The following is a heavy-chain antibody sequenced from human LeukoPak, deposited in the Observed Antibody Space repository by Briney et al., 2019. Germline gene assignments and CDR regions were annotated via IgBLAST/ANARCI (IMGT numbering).Heavy chain of an antibody. V-gene: IGHV4-61*02. J-gene: IGHJ6*03. D-gene: IGHD4-17*01. CDR1: GGSISSGSYY. Sequence: SQTPSLTCTVSGGSISSGSYYWSWIRQPAGKGLEWIGRIYTSGSTNYNPSLKSRVTISVDTSKNQFSLKLSSVTAADTAVYYCARSTVTTLYYYMDVWGKGTTVTISS. CDR2: IYTSGST. CDR3: ARSTVTTLYYYMDV.